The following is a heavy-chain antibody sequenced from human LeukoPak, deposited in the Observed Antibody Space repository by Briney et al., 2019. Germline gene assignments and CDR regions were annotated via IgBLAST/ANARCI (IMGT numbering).Heavy chain of an antibody. J-gene: IGHJ4*02. D-gene: IGHD4-17*01. V-gene: IGHV3-48*03. Sequence: GGSLILSCAASGFTFSSYDVNWIRQAPGKGLEWVSHISRSGTIYYADSVKGRFTISRDNAKNSLYLQMNSLRAEDTAVYFCARQTTTVTQFDYWGQGTLVTVSS. CDR3: ARQTTTVTQFDY. CDR2: ISRSGTI. CDR1: GFTFSSYD.